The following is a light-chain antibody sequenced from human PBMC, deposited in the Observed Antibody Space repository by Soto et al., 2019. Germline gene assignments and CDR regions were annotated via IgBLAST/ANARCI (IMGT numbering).Light chain of an antibody. CDR3: QQCGSPPFT. V-gene: IGKV3-11*01. Sequence: EIVLTQSPATLSLSPGERATLSCRASQSVSSYLAWYQQKPGQPPRLLIYDASNRATGIPARFSGSGSGTDFSLTISSLEPEDFAVYYCQQCGSPPFTFGPGTKVDIK. CDR1: QSVSSY. J-gene: IGKJ3*01. CDR2: DAS.